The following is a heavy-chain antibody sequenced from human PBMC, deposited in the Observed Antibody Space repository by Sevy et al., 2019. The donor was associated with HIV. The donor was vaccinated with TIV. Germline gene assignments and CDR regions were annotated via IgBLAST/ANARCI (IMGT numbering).Heavy chain of an antibody. Sequence: GGSLRLSCAASGFTFSSYAMSWVRQAPGKGLEWVSAISGSGGSTYYADSVKGRFTISRDNSKNTLDLQMNSLRAEDTAVYYCAKDGSCSGGSCRYWDSFDYWGQGTLVTVSS. CDR2: ISGSGGST. V-gene: IGHV3-23*01. CDR3: AKDGSCSGGSCRYWDSFDY. CDR1: GFTFSSYA. J-gene: IGHJ4*02. D-gene: IGHD2-15*01.